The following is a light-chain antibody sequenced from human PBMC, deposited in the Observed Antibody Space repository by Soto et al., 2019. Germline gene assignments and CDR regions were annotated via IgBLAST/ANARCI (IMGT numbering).Light chain of an antibody. Sequence: DIVMTQSPDSLAVSLGERATINCKSSQSVLYTPSNKNHLAWYQQKPGQPPKLLISWSSTRESGVPDRFSGSGSGTEFTLTSSSLQAEVVAVYYWQHYYRIPFTFGPGTKVDIK. J-gene: IGKJ3*01. V-gene: IGKV4-1*01. CDR2: WSS. CDR1: QSVLYTPSNKNH. CDR3: QHYYRIPFT.